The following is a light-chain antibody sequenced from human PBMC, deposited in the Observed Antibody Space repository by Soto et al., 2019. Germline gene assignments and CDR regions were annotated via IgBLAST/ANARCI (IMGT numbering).Light chain of an antibody. CDR2: NAS. V-gene: IGKV3-15*01. J-gene: IGKJ2*02. Sequence: IVVTQFPATLSVSPGERATLSCRAGDSIGTNVAWYQHKPGQSPRLLIYNASTRPPGVAARFSGSGSGTEFTLTITSRQPEDFAVYYCHQYGSSPRTFGQGTRLDI. CDR3: HQYGSSPRT. CDR1: DSIGTN.